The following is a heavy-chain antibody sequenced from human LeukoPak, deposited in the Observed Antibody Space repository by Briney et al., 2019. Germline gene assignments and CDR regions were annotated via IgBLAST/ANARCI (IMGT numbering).Heavy chain of an antibody. Sequence: SETLSLXCTVSGGSISSYYWSWIRQPAGKELEWIGRIYTSGSTNYNPSLKSRVTMSVDTSKNQFSLKLSSVTAADTAVYYCARAVAYYYGSGKDWFDPWGQGTLVTVSS. D-gene: IGHD3-10*01. CDR3: ARAVAYYYGSGKDWFDP. CDR2: IYTSGST. J-gene: IGHJ5*02. V-gene: IGHV4-4*07. CDR1: GGSISSYY.